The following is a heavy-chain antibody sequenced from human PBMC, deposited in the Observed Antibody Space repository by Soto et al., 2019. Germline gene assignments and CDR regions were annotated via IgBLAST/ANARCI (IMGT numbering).Heavy chain of an antibody. CDR2: IIPIFGTA. V-gene: IGHV1-69*01. Sequence: VKVSCKGAGGTFPSYAINRVRQPPGQGLEWMGGIIPIFGTANYAQKFQGRVTITADESTSTAYMELSSLRSEDTAVYYCASPRLLWFGELMPGTSYGMVVCGQGTRVTLSS. CDR3: ASPRLLWFGELMPGTSYGMVV. D-gene: IGHD3-10*01. CDR1: GGTFPSYA. J-gene: IGHJ6*02.